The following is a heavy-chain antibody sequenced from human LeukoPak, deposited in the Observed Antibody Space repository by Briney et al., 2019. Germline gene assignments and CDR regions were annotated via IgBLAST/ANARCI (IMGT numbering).Heavy chain of an antibody. V-gene: IGHV3-23*01. CDR3: ASTPRYCSSTSCLPVGY. CDR1: GFTFSTYA. D-gene: IGHD2-2*01. CDR2: ISGSGVST. J-gene: IGHJ4*02. Sequence: GGSLRLSCAASGFTFSTYALSWVRQAPGKGLEWVSGISGSGVSTFYADSVKGRFTISRDNSKNTLYLQMNSLRAEDTAVYYCASTPRYCSSTSCLPVGYWGQGTLVTVSS.